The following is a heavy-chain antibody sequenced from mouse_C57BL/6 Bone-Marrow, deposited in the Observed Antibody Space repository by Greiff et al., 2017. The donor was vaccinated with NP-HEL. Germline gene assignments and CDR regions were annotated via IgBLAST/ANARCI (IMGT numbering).Heavy chain of an antibody. CDR2: IHPNSGSN. CDR3: AIVTGAGDY. J-gene: IGHJ2*01. V-gene: IGHV1-64*01. CDR1: GYTFTSYG. D-gene: IGHD2-13*01. Sequence: QVQLQQPGAELVKPGASVKLSCKASGYTFTSYGLHWVKQRPGQGLEWIGMIHPNSGSNNDNKKIKSKATRTVDKSASPAYMQLSSLTSEASAVYYCAIVTGAGDYRGQGTTLTVSS.